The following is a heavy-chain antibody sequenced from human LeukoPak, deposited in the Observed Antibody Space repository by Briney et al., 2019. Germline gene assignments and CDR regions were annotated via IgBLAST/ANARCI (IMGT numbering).Heavy chain of an antibody. J-gene: IGHJ4*02. D-gene: IGHD3-22*01. CDR1: GFTFSDYY. CDR3: AAPADYYDSSGGDY. V-gene: IGHV3-11*04. CDR2: ISSSGSTI. Sequence: GGSLRLSCAASGFTFSDYYMSWIRQAPGKGLEWVSYISSSGSTIYYADSVKGRSTISRDNAKNSLYLQMNSLRAEDTAVYYCAAPADYYDSSGGDYWGQGTLVTVSS.